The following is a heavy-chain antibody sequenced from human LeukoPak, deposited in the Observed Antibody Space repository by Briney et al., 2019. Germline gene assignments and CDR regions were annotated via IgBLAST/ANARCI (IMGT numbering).Heavy chain of an antibody. Sequence: SETLSLTCTVSGGSISSGDYYLSWIRQPPGKGLEWIGYIYYSGSTSYSPSLKSRLTISVDTSKNQFSLKLSSVTAADTAVYYCARDIITYYYDSSGYYDAFDIWGQGTMVTVSS. J-gene: IGHJ3*02. CDR3: ARDIITYYYDSSGYYDAFDI. V-gene: IGHV4-30-4*08. D-gene: IGHD3-22*01. CDR2: IYYSGST. CDR1: GGSISSGDYY.